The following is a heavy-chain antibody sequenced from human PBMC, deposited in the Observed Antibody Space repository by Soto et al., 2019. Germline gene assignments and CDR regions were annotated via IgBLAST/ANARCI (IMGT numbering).Heavy chain of an antibody. CDR1: GFTFSSFG. V-gene: IGHV3-30*18. J-gene: IGHJ4*01. CDR3: AKGRFDVVTISPFDH. Sequence: GGSLRLSCAASGFTFSSFGMHWVRQAPGKGLEWVAVISYDGTEEKYADSVKGWATVSRDNSKNTVYLQMNRLRGDDSAIYYCAKGRFDVVTISPFDHWGQGTLVTVSS. D-gene: IGHD3-3*02. CDR2: ISYDGTEE.